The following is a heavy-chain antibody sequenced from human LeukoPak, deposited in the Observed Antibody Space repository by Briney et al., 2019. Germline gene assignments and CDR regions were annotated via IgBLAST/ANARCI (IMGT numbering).Heavy chain of an antibody. Sequence: SETLSLTCTVSGGSISSSSYYWGWIRQPPGKGLEWIGSIYYSGSTYYNPSLKSRVTISVDTSKNQFSLKLSSVTAADTAVYYCARDTSYYGSGSFDYWSQGTLVTVSS. CDR1: GGSISSSSYY. CDR2: IYYSGST. V-gene: IGHV4-39*07. D-gene: IGHD3-10*01. J-gene: IGHJ4*02. CDR3: ARDTSYYGSGSFDY.